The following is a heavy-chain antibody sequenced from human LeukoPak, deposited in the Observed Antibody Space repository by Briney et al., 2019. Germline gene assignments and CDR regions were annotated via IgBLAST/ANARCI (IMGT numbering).Heavy chain of an antibody. Sequence: ASVKVSCKVSGYTLTELSMHWVRQAPGKGLEWMGGFDPEDGETIYAQKFQGRVTITTDESTSTAYMELSSLRSEDTAVYYCARRGPGYSSSWPTLYYFDYWGQGILVTVSS. J-gene: IGHJ4*02. D-gene: IGHD6-13*01. V-gene: IGHV1-24*01. CDR2: FDPEDGET. CDR3: ARRGPGYSSSWPTLYYFDY. CDR1: GYTLTELS.